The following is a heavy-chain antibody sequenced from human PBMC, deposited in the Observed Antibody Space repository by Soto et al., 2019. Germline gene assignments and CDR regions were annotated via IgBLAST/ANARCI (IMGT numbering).Heavy chain of an antibody. Sequence: SVKVSCKASGFTFTSSAVQWVRQASVQRLEWIGWIVVGSGNTNYAQKFQARVTITRDMSTSTAYMELSSLRSEDKAVYYCAAERDCSGGSCYSYYGMDVWGQGTTVTVSS. V-gene: IGHV1-58*01. CDR3: AAERDCSGGSCYSYYGMDV. CDR2: IVVGSGNT. CDR1: GFTFTSSA. J-gene: IGHJ6*02. D-gene: IGHD2-15*01.